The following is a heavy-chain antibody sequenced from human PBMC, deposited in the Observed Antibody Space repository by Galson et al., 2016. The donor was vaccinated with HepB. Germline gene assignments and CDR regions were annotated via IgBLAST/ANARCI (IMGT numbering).Heavy chain of an antibody. J-gene: IGHJ4*02. D-gene: IGHD2-21*02. CDR2: IYPDDSET. V-gene: IGHV5-51*01. CDR3: ARKELGVTSSSNSLDY. CDR1: GYSFTAYW. Sequence: QSGAEVKKPGESLKISCQGSGYSFTAYWIGWVRQKPGKGLEWMGIIYPDDSETRYSPSFQGQVTISADKSSSTAYLQWSSLKASDTAMYFCARKELGVTSSSNSLDYWGQGTLVTVSS.